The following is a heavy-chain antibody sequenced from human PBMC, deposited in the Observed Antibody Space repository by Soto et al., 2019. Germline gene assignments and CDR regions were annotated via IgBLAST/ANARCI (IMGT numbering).Heavy chain of an antibody. D-gene: IGHD2-15*01. Sequence: QVQLVESGGGLVKPGGSLRLSCAASGFTFSDYYMSWIRQAPGKGLEWVSYISSSGSTIYYADSVKGRFTISRDNAKNSLYLQMNSLRAEDTAVYYCARETRGEYCSGGSCYSGSYYYYGMDVWGQGTTVTVSS. CDR3: ARETRGEYCSGGSCYSGSYYYYGMDV. CDR1: GFTFSDYY. CDR2: ISSSGSTI. V-gene: IGHV3-11*01. J-gene: IGHJ6*02.